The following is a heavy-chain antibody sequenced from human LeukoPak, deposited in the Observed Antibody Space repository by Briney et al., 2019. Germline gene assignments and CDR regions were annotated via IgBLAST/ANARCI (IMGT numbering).Heavy chain of an antibody. CDR1: GGSISNSNW. D-gene: IGHD2-2*01. CDR2: IYHSGST. J-gene: IGHJ4*02. V-gene: IGHV4-4*02. CDR3: AVRGYCSSTSCHGFDY. Sequence: SETLSLTCAVSGGSISNSNWWSWVRQPPGKGLEWIGEIYHSGSTNYNPSLKSRVTISVDKSKNQFSLKLSSVTAADTAVYYCAVRGYCSSTSCHGFDYWGQGTLVTVSS.